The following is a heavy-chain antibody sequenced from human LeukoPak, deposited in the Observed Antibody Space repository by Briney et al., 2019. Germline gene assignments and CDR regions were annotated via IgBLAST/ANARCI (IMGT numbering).Heavy chain of an antibody. V-gene: IGHV3-23*01. CDR1: GFTVSSNY. Sequence: GGSLRLSCAASGFTVSSNYMSWVRQAPGKGLEWVSAISGSGGSTYYADSVKGRFTISRDNSKNTLYLQMNSLGAEDTAVYYCAKTEGPYYYYGMDVWGQGTTVTVSS. J-gene: IGHJ6*02. CDR2: ISGSGGST. CDR3: AKTEGPYYYYGMDV.